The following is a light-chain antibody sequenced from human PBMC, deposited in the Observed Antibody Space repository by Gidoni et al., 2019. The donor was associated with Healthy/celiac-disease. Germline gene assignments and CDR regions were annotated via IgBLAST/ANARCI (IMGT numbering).Light chain of an antibody. J-gene: IGKJ1*01. CDR2: AAS. V-gene: IGKV1-39*01. CDR3: QQSYSTPWT. CDR1: QSISSY. Sequence: DIKMTQSPSSLSASVGDRVTITRRASQSISSYLNWYQQKPGKAPKLLIYAASSLHSGVPSRFSGSGSGTDFTLTISSLQPEDFATYYCQQSYSTPWTFGQGTKVEIK.